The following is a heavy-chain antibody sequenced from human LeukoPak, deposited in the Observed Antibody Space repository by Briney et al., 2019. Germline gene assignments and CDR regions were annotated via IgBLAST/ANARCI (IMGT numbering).Heavy chain of an antibody. J-gene: IGHJ4*02. CDR1: GFTFRNYV. D-gene: IGHD3-10*01. CDR3: AREGYYGSGSPPSLYFDY. V-gene: IGHV3-30-3*01. Sequence: GGSLRLSCAASGFTFRNYVIHWVRQAPGKGLEWVAVTSSDLNVRLYADSVKGRFTISRDNSRSTLYLQMNSLRPEDTAIYYCAREGYYGSGSPPSLYFDYWGQGTLVTVSS. CDR2: TSSDLNVR.